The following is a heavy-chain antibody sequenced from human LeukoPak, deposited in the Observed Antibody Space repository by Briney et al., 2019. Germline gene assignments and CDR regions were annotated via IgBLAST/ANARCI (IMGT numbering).Heavy chain of an antibody. V-gene: IGHV3-20*04. CDR3: ARDFFTETYAFDI. CDR2: INWNGGST. D-gene: IGHD3-3*01. CDR1: RFTFSSYA. Sequence: GGSLRLSCAASRFTFSSYAMSWVRQAPGKGLEWVSRINWNGGSTGYEESVKGRFTISRDNAKNSLYLQMNSLRAEDTALYYCARDFFTETYAFDIWGQGTMVTVSS. J-gene: IGHJ3*02.